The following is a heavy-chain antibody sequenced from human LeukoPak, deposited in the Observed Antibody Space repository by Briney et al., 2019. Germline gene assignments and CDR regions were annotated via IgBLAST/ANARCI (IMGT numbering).Heavy chain of an antibody. CDR3: TRVGDGYPY. J-gene: IGHJ4*02. Sequence: ASVKVSCKASGCIFTAYYLHWVRQAPGQGPEWMGWIKANSGDTNYAQKFQGRVTMTRDTSISTVYMELSRLTSDDTAVYYCTRVGDGYPYWGQGTLVTVSS. V-gene: IGHV1-2*02. CDR2: IKANSGDT. CDR1: GCIFTAYY. D-gene: IGHD5-24*01.